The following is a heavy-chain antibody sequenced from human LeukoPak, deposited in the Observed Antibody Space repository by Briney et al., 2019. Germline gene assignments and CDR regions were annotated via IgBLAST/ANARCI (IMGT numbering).Heavy chain of an antibody. CDR3: ARGSGIVVVPAAIGWFDP. CDR2: IYHSGST. V-gene: IGHV4-38-2*02. CDR1: GYSISSGYY. Sequence: SETLSLTCTVSGYSISSGYYWGVIRPPPGKGLEWIGSIYHSGSTYYNPSLKSRVTISVDTSKNQFSLKLSSLTAADTAVYYCARGSGIVVVPAAIGWFDPWGQGTLVTVSS. D-gene: IGHD2-2*01. J-gene: IGHJ5*02.